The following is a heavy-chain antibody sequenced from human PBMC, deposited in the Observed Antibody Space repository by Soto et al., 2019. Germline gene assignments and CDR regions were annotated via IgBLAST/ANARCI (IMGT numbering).Heavy chain of an antibody. J-gene: IGHJ4*02. CDR2: MSPNSVNT. CDR3: ARAAPRGYYKFGTGGDY. V-gene: IGHV1-8*01. D-gene: IGHD3-9*01. CDR1: GYTFTSYD. Sequence: QVQLVQSGAEVKKPGASVKVSCKASGYTFTSYDINWVRQATGQGLEWMGWMSPNSVNTGYAQKFQGGGTMTRNTSISTAYMELSGLRSEDTAVYCCARAAPRGYYKFGTGGDYWGQGTLVTVSS.